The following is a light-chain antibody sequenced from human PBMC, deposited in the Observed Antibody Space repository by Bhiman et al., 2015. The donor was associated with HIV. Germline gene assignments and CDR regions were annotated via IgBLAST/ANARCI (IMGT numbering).Light chain of an antibody. J-gene: IGLJ2*01. CDR1: SSDVGGYNF. Sequence: QSALTQPPSASGSPGQSVTISCTGTSSDVGGYNFVSWYQQYPGKAPKLMIYEVSKRPSGVPDRFSGSKSGNTASLTVSGLQAEDEADYYCSSYASSSTLVFGGGTQLTVL. V-gene: IGLV2-8*01. CDR2: EVS. CDR3: SSYASSSTLV.